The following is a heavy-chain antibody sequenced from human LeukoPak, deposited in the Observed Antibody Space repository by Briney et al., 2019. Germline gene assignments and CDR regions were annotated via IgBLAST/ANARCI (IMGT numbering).Heavy chain of an antibody. CDR3: ARLQVPGEWFGELYFDY. Sequence: GASVKVSCKASGYTFTSYGISWVRQAPGQGLEWMGWISAYNGNTNYAQKLQGRVTMTTDTSTSTAYMELRSLRSDDTAVYYCARLQVPGEWFGELYFDYWGQGTLVTVSS. CDR2: ISAYNGNT. V-gene: IGHV1-18*01. CDR1: GYTFTSYG. D-gene: IGHD3-10*01. J-gene: IGHJ4*02.